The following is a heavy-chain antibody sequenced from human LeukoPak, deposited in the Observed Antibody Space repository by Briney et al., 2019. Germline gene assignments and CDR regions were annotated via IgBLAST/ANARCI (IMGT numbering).Heavy chain of an antibody. D-gene: IGHD2-21*01. V-gene: IGHV3-23*01. J-gene: IGHJ4*02. CDR3: ARDFFPVVDSTWYEIGY. CDR2: ISGSGGST. CDR1: GFNVRTNY. Sequence: GGSLRLSCAVSGFNVRTNYMSWVRQAPGKGLEWVSAISGSGGSTYYADSVRGRFTISRDNSRNTLYLQMDSLRSEDTAVYYCARDFFPVVDSTWYEIGYWGQGTLVTVSS.